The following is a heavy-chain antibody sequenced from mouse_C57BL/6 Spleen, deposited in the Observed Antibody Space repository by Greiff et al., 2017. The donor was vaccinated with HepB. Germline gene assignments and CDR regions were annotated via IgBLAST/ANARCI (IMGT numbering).Heavy chain of an antibody. Sequence: EVQLQQSGPELVKPGASVKISCKASGYTFTDYYMNWVKQSHGKSLEWIGDINPNNGGTSYNQKLKGKATLTVDKSSSTAYMELRSLTSEDSAVYYCARYYGSSYDYAMDYWGQGTSVTVSS. CDR2: INPNNGGT. CDR3: ARYYGSSYDYAMDY. CDR1: GYTFTDYY. J-gene: IGHJ4*01. D-gene: IGHD1-1*01. V-gene: IGHV1-26*01.